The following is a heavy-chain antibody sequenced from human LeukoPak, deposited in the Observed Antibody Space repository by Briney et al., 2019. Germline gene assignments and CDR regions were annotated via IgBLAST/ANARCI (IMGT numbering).Heavy chain of an antibody. CDR1: GFTFGTYW. J-gene: IGHJ4*02. CDR3: ARDGSLVRRIMYDY. V-gene: IGHV3-74*01. D-gene: IGHD3-10*01. Sequence: SGGSLRLSCAASGFTFGTYWMHWVRQAPGKGLVWVSHINNDGSYTSYADSVKGRFTISRDNAKNTLYLQMNSLRAEDTAVYYCARDGSLVRRIMYDYWGQGTLVTVPS. CDR2: INNDGSYT.